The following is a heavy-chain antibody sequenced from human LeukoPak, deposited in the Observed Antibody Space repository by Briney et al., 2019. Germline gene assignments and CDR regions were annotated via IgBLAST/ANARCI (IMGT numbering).Heavy chain of an antibody. CDR1: GYSFTSYC. CDR2: IYLGDSDT. CDR3: GRLGTMIGYYMDV. Sequence: GESLQISCKGSGYSFTSYCIGWVRQLPGKGLEWMGIIYLGDSDTRYSPSFQGQVTISADKSISTAYLQWSSLKASDTAMYYCGRLGTMIGYYMDVWGKGTTVTVSS. V-gene: IGHV5-51*01. D-gene: IGHD3-10*02. J-gene: IGHJ6*03.